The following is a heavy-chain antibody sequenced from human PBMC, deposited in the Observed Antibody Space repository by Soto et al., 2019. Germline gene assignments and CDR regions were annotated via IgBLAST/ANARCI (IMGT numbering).Heavy chain of an antibody. CDR2: IYHSVST. D-gene: IGHD2-15*01. Sequence: SETLSLICAVSDGYISSSNWWSRVRQPPGKGLEWIGEIYHSVSTNYNPSLKSRVTISVDKSKNQFSLKLSSVTAADTAVYYCARAAPRYSSGGSCYSGRDYWGKGTLVTVS. V-gene: IGHV4-4*02. J-gene: IGHJ4*02. CDR3: ARAAPRYSSGGSCYSGRDY. CDR1: DGYISSSNW.